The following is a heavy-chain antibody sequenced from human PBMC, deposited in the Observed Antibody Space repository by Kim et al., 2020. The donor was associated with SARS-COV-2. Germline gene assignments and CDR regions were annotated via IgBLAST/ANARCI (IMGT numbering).Heavy chain of an antibody. CDR3: ARKDDYIWGSYRSHFDY. D-gene: IGHD3-16*02. Sequence: LKSRVTISVATSKNQFSLKQSSVTAADTAVYYCARKDDYIWGSYRSHFDYWGQGTLVTVSS. V-gene: IGHV4-34*01. J-gene: IGHJ4*02.